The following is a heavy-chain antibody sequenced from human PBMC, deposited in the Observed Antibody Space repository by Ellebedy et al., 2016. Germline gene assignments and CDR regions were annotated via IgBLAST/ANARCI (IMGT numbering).Heavy chain of an antibody. Sequence: GESLKISCEASGFTFDKHAMHWVRQAPGKGLEWVALISSDGNNAYYSDSVKGRFSISRDNSKNKLSLEMDSLRPEDTAVYYCAKQRKYWFDDSGYANHYLDPWGQGTLVTVSS. J-gene: IGHJ5*02. CDR1: GFTFDKHA. CDR2: ISSDGNNA. CDR3: AKQRKYWFDDSGYANHYLDP. V-gene: IGHV3-30*18. D-gene: IGHD3-22*01.